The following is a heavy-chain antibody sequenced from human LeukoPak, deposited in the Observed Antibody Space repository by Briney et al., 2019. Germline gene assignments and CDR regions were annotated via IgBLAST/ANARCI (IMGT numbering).Heavy chain of an antibody. CDR3: ARLNSSGWYEMGY. D-gene: IGHD6-19*01. V-gene: IGHV4-30-2*02. Sequence: PSETLSLTCTVSGGSISSGGYYWSWIRQPPGKGLEWIGYIYHSGSTYYNPSLKSRVTISVDRSKNQFSLKLSSVTAADTAVYYCARLNSSGWYEMGYWGQGTLVTVSS. CDR1: GGSISSGGYY. CDR2: IYHSGST. J-gene: IGHJ4*02.